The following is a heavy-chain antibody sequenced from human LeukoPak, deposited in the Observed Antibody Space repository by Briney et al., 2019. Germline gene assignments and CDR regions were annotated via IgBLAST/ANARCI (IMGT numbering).Heavy chain of an antibody. Sequence: GESLKISCKGSGYSFTSYWIGWVRQMPGKGLEWMGIIYPGDSDTRYSPSFQGQVTISADKSISTAYLQWSSLKASDAAMYYCARRRIDCSGGSCYSGNWFDPWSQGTLVTVSS. V-gene: IGHV5-51*01. CDR1: GYSFTSYW. CDR2: IYPGDSDT. CDR3: ARRRIDCSGGSCYSGNWFDP. J-gene: IGHJ5*02. D-gene: IGHD2-15*01.